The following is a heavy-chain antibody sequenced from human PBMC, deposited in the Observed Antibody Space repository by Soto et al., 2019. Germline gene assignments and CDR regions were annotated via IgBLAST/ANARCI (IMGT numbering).Heavy chain of an antibody. J-gene: IGHJ4*02. V-gene: IGHV3-23*01. CDR2: LSGSDGRT. CDR3: AKDSGYDSTD. CDR1: GFTFSSSG. Sequence: EVPLLESGGGLVQPGGSLRLSCAASGFTFSSSGMSWVRQAPGKGLEWISGLSGSDGRTTYADSVSGRFTISRDNSQNTLYLQMDSLRVEDTAVYYCAKDSGYDSTDWGQGTLVTVSS. D-gene: IGHD3-22*01.